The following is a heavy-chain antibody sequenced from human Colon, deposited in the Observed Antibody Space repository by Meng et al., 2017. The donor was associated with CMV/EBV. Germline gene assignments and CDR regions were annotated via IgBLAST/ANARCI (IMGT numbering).Heavy chain of an antibody. J-gene: IGHJ4*02. CDR3: AKRDTIFWDY. V-gene: IGHV3-23*01. CDR2: ISSSGGTT. D-gene: IGHD3-3*01. Sequence: EVHCLESGGGLVQPGGSLRLSCAASGFTFSSYAMSWVRQAPGKGLEWVSTISSSGGTTYYSDSLKGRFTISRDNSKNTLYLQMNSLRAEDTAIYYCAKRDTIFWDYWGQGTLVTVSS. CDR1: GFTFSSYA.